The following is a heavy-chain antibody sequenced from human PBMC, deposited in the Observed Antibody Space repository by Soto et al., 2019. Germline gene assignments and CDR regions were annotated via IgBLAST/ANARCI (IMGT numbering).Heavy chain of an antibody. Sequence: QVQLQESGPGLVKPSQTLSLTCTVSGGSISSGGYYWSWIRQHPGKGLEWIGYIYYSGSTYYNPSLKNRVTISVYTAKNPISLKLSSVTAADTAVYYCARRITRTKSWINDAFDIWGQGTMVTVSS. CDR2: IYYSGST. CDR1: GGSISSGGYY. D-gene: IGHD1-20*01. V-gene: IGHV4-31*03. J-gene: IGHJ3*02. CDR3: ARRITRTKSWINDAFDI.